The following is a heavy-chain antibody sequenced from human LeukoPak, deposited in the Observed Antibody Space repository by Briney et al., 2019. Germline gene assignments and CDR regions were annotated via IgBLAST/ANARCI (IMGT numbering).Heavy chain of an antibody. D-gene: IGHD2-2*01. CDR3: ARASGYCSSTSCFLDAFDI. J-gene: IGHJ3*02. CDR1: GGSISSYY. Sequence: SETLSLTCTVSGGSISSYYWSWIRQPAGKGLEWIGRIYTSGSTNYNPSLKSRVTMSVDTSKNQLSLKLSSVTAADTAVYYCARASGYCSSTSCFLDAFDIWGQGTMVTVSS. CDR2: IYTSGST. V-gene: IGHV4-4*07.